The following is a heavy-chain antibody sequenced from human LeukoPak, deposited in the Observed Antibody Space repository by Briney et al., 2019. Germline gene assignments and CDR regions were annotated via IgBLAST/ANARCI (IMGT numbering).Heavy chain of an antibody. Sequence: SETLSLTCAVYGGSFSGYYWSWIRQPPGKGLEWIGEINHSGSTNYNPSLKSRVTISVDTSKNQFSLKLSSVTAADTAVYYCARRAGYYGSGSYYKRGHNWFDPWGQGTLVTVSS. J-gene: IGHJ5*02. D-gene: IGHD3-10*01. V-gene: IGHV4-34*01. CDR3: ARRAGYYGSGSYYKRGHNWFDP. CDR2: INHSGST. CDR1: GGSFSGYY.